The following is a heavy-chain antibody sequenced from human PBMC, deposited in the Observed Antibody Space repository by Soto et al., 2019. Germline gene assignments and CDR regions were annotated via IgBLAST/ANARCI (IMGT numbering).Heavy chain of an antibody. V-gene: IGHV1-18*01. CDR1: GYTFTRYG. Sequence: ASVKVSCKASGYTFTRYGISWVRQAPGQGLQWMGWISGYNSDANYAQRFQGRVSMTIDTSTTTAYMELRTLTSDDTAVYYCAKNGQPPYYYYGLDVWGQETTVTVSS. CDR3: AKNGQPPYYYYGLDV. D-gene: IGHD2-8*01. J-gene: IGHJ6*02. CDR2: ISGYNSDA.